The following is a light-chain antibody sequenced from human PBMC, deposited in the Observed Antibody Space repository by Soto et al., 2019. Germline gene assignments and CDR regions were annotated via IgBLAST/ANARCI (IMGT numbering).Light chain of an antibody. CDR1: QSISNS. CDR2: GAS. Sequence: EIVLTQSPATLSLSPGERATPSCRASQSISNSLAWYQQKPGQAPRLLIYGASNRATGTPARFSGSGSGTEFTLTISSLQSEDFAVYYCQQYNNWPRTFGQGTKV. CDR3: QQYNNWPRT. J-gene: IGKJ1*01. V-gene: IGKV3D-15*01.